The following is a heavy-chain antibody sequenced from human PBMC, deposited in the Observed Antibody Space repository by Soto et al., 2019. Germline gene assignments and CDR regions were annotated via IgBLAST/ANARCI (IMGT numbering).Heavy chain of an antibody. V-gene: IGHV4-59*01. J-gene: IGHJ4*02. CDR1: GGSISSYY. Sequence: SETLSLTCTVSGGSISSYYWSWIRQPPGKGLEWIGYIYYSGSTNYNPSLKSRVTISVDTSKNQFSLKLSSVTAADPAVYYCARGSSSPEFDFWGQGTLVTVSS. CDR2: IYYSGST. D-gene: IGHD6-13*01. CDR3: ARGSSSPEFDF.